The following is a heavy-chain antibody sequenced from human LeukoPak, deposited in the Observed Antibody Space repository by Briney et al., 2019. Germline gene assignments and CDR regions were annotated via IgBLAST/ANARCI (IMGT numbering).Heavy chain of an antibody. Sequence: GESLKISCKGSGYSFTSYWIGWVRQMPGKGLEWMGIIYPGDSDTRYSPSFQGQVTISADKSISTAYLQWSSLKASDPAMYYSARHRYSSSWSPGYYYYYGMDVWGQGTTVTVSS. CDR3: ARHRYSSSWSPGYYYYYGMDV. D-gene: IGHD6-13*01. CDR2: IYPGDSDT. V-gene: IGHV5-51*01. J-gene: IGHJ6*02. CDR1: GYSFTSYW.